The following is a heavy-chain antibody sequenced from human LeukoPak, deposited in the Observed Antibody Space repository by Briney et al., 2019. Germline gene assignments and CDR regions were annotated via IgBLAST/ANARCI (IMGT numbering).Heavy chain of an antibody. J-gene: IGHJ4*02. CDR2: ISFDGSNE. D-gene: IGHD2-21*02. CDR3: AKDNTLYCGGDCSLLDY. Sequence: PGGSLRLSCAVSGFTFSNYGMHWVRQAPGKGLEWVAVISFDGSNENYADSVKGRFTISRDNSRNTLYLQMNSLRAEDTAMYYCAKDNTLYCGGDCSLLDYWGQGTLVIVSS. CDR1: GFTFSNYG. V-gene: IGHV3-30*18.